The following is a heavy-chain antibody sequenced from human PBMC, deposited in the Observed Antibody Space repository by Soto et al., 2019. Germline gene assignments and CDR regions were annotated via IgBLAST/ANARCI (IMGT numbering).Heavy chain of an antibody. CDR3: ATSYVSGFDP. D-gene: IGHD3-16*01. CDR2: ITPNNGYT. V-gene: IGHV1-18*01. CDR1: GYSFSTYA. Sequence: QLQLMQSGGEAKNPGALVKVSCEASGYSFSTYAISWLRQAPGQGLEWMGLITPNNGYTNYAQKFQGLLILTTDIPTSTAYMELTSLRYDDTAMYSCATSYVSGFDPWGQGTLVSVS. J-gene: IGHJ5*02.